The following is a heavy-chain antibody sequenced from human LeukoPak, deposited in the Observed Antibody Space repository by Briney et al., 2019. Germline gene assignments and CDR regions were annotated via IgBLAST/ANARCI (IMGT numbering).Heavy chain of an antibody. J-gene: IGHJ4*02. CDR1: GGSISSNN. CDR3: AKVAYYYDSSGYYPDY. V-gene: IGHV3-23*01. Sequence: ETLSLTCAVSGGSISSNNWWSWVRQAPGKGLEWVSAISGSGGSTYYADSVKGRFTISRDNSKNTLYLQMNSLRAEDTAVYYCAKVAYYYDSSGYYPDYWGQGTLVTVSS. D-gene: IGHD3-22*01. CDR2: ISGSGGST.